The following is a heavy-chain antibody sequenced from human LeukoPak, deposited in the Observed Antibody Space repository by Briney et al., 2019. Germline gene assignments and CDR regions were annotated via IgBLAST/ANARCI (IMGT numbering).Heavy chain of an antibody. Sequence: PGESLNISFQGSGYSFTTNWIGWVRPMPGKGLAWMGIIYPGDSDTRYSPSFQGQVTISADRSISTAYLQWSSLKASDTAIYYCARRGGSGGSYDYWGQGALVTVSS. D-gene: IGHD2-15*01. V-gene: IGHV5-51*01. CDR1: GYSFTTNW. CDR3: ARRGGSGGSYDY. CDR2: IYPGDSDT. J-gene: IGHJ4*02.